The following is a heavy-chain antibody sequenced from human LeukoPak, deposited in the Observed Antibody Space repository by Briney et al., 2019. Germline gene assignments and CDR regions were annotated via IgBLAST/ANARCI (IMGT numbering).Heavy chain of an antibody. CDR2: ISASGTT. Sequence: SETLSLTCSVSNDSISPGGFYWSWIRQPAGEGLEWIGRISASGTTTYNPSLRGRVTISVDTSKNQFSLKLRSVTAADTAVYYCAKAGWSDALRFDYWGPGTLVTVSS. V-gene: IGHV4-61*02. D-gene: IGHD1-1*01. CDR3: AKAGWSDALRFDY. J-gene: IGHJ4*02. CDR1: NDSISPGGFY.